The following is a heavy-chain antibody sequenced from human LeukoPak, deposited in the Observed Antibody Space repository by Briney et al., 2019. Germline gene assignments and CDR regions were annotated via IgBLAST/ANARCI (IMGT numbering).Heavy chain of an antibody. CDR2: IYPGDSDT. J-gene: IGHJ4*02. D-gene: IGHD3-10*02. CDR1: GYSFSSKW. CDR3: ARLVVRGVNMYYFDY. Sequence: GESLKISCKGSGYSFSSKWIGWVRQMPGKGLEWMGIIYPGDSDTRYSPSFQGQVTISADKSISTAYLQWSSLKASDTAMYYCARLVVRGVNMYYFDYWGQGSLVTVSS. V-gene: IGHV5-51*01.